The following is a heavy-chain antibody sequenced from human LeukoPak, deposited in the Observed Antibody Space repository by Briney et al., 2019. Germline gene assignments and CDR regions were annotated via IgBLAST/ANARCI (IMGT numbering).Heavy chain of an antibody. CDR2: IRSKAGSYAT. V-gene: IGHV3-73*01. CDR3: TGGTTVTTLDY. J-gene: IGHJ4*02. D-gene: IGHD4-17*01. CDR1: GFTFSTYA. Sequence: PGGSLRLSCAASGFTFSTYAMNWVRQASGKGLEWVARIRSKAGSYATEYAASVKGRFTISREDSKNTAYLQMNSLKTEDTAVYYCTGGTTVTTLDYWGQGTLVTVSS.